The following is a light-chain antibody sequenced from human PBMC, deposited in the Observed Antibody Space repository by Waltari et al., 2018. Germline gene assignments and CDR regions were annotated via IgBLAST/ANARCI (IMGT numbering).Light chain of an antibody. CDR1: GSTIGAGYD. J-gene: IGLJ3*02. Sequence: QSVLTQPPSVSGAPGQRVTISCTGSGSTIGAGYDVHWYHHLPRGAPKLLIYGSSSRPLGVPDRFFGSTSGNSASLAIIGLRAEDEGDYYCQSYDTSLSVVFGGGTKLTVL. CDR2: GSS. CDR3: QSYDTSLSVV. V-gene: IGLV1-40*01.